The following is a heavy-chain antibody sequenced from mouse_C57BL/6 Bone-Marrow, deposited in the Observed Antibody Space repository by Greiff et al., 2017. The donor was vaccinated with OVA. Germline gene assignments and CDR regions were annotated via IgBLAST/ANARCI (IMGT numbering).Heavy chain of an antibody. CDR1: GFSLTSYG. CDR3: ARIGYYEWDY. Sequence: VKLVESGPGLVQPSQCLSITCTVSGFSLTSYGVHWVRQSPGKGLEWLGVIWSGGSTDYNAAFISRLSISKDNSKSQVFFKMNSLQADDTAIYYCARIGYYEWDYWGQGTTLTVSS. V-gene: IGHV2-2*01. J-gene: IGHJ2*01. CDR2: IWSGGST. D-gene: IGHD2-3*01.